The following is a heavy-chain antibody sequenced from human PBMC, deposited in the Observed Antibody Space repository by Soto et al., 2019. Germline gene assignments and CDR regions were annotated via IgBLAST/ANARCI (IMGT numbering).Heavy chain of an antibody. D-gene: IGHD5-12*01. CDR3: AREIVAGTVD. V-gene: IGHV4-4*02. CDR1: GGSIRTSNW. Sequence: QVHLQESGPGLVKPSGTLSLTCAVSGGSIRTSNWWSWVRQPPGKGLEWIGEIYASESTSYNPSLKSRVTRSGDKTKNQLALKLSSVTAADTAVYYCAREIVAGTVDWGQGTLVSVSS. J-gene: IGHJ4*02. CDR2: IYASEST.